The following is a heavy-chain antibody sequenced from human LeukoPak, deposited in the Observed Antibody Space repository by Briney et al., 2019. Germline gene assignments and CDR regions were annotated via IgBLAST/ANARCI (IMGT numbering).Heavy chain of an antibody. CDR1: GGSISSYY. Sequence: SEALSLTCTVSGGSISSYYWSWIRQPPGKGLEWIGYIYYSGSTNYNPSLKSRVTISVDTSKNQFSLKLSSVTAADTAVYYCARDSSIHYYYYMDVWGKGTTVTVSS. J-gene: IGHJ6*03. V-gene: IGHV4-59*12. CDR2: IYYSGST. D-gene: IGHD6-13*01. CDR3: ARDSSIHYYYYMDV.